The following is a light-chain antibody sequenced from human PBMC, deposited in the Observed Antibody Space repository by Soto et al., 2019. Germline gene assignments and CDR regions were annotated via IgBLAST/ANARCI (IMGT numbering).Light chain of an antibody. CDR1: QSVSSSY. CDR3: QKYGTSAGYT. J-gene: IGKJ2*01. Sequence: EIVLTQSPGALSLSPGERATLSCRASQSVSSSYLAWYQQKPGQAPRLLIYGASSRATGIPDRFSGSGSVTDFTLTISRLEPEDFAVYYCQKYGTSAGYTFGQGTKLEIK. V-gene: IGKV3-20*01. CDR2: GAS.